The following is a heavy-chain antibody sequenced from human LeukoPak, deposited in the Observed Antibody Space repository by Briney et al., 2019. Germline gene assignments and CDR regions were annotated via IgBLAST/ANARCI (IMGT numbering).Heavy chain of an antibody. D-gene: IGHD6-6*01. CDR3: ARGGPRRAWYSSSGYFDY. CDR1: GFTFSSCA. J-gene: IGHJ4*02. Sequence: GGSLRLSCVVSGFTFSSCAMSWVRQAPGKGLEWVSGISASSGSTSYADSVKGRSTISRDNSKNTLFLQMNSLRAEDTAVYYCARGGPRRAWYSSSGYFDYWGQGTLVTVSS. CDR2: ISASSGST. V-gene: IGHV3-23*01.